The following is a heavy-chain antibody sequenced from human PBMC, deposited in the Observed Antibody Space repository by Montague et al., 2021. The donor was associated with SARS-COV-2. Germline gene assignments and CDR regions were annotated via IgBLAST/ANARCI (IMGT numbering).Heavy chain of an antibody. D-gene: IGHD2-2*01. CDR2: TYYRSKWYN. Sequence: CAISGDSVSGEIATWNWIRQSPSIGLEWLVGTYYRSKWYNDYAESVKSRITIDPDTSKHQFSLHLNSVTPEDTAVYYCARIPVGSKYYFDFWGQGTLVTVSS. V-gene: IGHV6-1*01. CDR1: GDSVSGEIAT. J-gene: IGHJ4*02. CDR3: ARIPVGSKYYFDF.